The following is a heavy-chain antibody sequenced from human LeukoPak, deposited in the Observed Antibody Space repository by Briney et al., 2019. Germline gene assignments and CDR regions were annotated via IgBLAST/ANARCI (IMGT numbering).Heavy chain of an antibody. D-gene: IGHD2-15*01. CDR2: IYYSGST. J-gene: IGHJ4*02. CDR3: ARVAEIGWFDY. CDR1: GGSISSSSYY. Sequence: SETLSLTCTVSGGSISSSSYYWGWIRQPPGKGLEWIGSIYYSGSTYYNPSLKSRVTISVDTSKNQFSLKLSSVTAADTAVYYCARVAEIGWFDYWGQGTLVTVSS. V-gene: IGHV4-39*07.